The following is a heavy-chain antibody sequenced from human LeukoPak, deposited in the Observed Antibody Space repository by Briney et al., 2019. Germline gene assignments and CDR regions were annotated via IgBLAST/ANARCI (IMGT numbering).Heavy chain of an antibody. CDR3: AKVSESNYDILTGYYTPYYFDY. V-gene: IGHV3-23*01. CDR2: ISDSGGST. Sequence: GVLRLSCAASGFTFSISAMSWVRQAPGKGLEWVSGISDSGGSTFYADSVKGRFTISRDNSKNILYLQMNSLRADDTAVYYCAKVSESNYDILTGYYTPYYFDYWGQGTLVTVSS. CDR1: GFTFSISA. D-gene: IGHD3-9*01. J-gene: IGHJ4*02.